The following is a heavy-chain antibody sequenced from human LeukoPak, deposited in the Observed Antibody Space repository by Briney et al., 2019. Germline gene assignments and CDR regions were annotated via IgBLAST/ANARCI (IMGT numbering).Heavy chain of an antibody. CDR2: INAGNGNT. CDR3: ARDARGYDILTGDYKSWYFDL. V-gene: IGHV1-3*03. Sequence: ASVKVSCKVSGYTLTELSMHWVRQAPGQRLEWMGWINAGNGNTKYSQEFQGRVTITRDTSASTAYMELSSLRSEDMAVYYCARDARGYDILTGDYKSWYFDLWGRGTLITVSS. CDR1: GYTLTELS. J-gene: IGHJ2*01. D-gene: IGHD3-9*01.